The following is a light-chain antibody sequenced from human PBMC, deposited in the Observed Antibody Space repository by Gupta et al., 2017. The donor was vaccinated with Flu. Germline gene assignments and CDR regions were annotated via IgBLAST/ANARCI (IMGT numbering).Light chain of an antibody. V-gene: IGLV2-14*01. CDR3: SSYTRSTTSINAGV. CDR1: SSDIGGYNR. CDR2: EVS. J-gene: IGLJ3*02. Sequence: QSALTQPASVSVSLGQSITISCTGTSSDIGGYNRVSWYQQHPGKAPKLIIYEVSNRPSGLSDRFSGSRAGNTASLTISGLQADDEAEYYCSSYTRSTTSINAGVFGGGTRLTVL.